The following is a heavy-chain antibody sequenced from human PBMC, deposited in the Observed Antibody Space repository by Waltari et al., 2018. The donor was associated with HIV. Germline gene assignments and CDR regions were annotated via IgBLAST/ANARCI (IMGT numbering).Heavy chain of an antibody. J-gene: IGHJ4*02. V-gene: IGHV3-48*01. Sequence: EVQLVESGGGLVQPGGSLRLSCAASGFTFSNYTMNWVRQDPGRGLEWVSEMSRSSIRIFYADSVKGRFTISRDNAKNSLYLQMNSLRVEDTAVYYCARDINGGWGYWGQGTLVTVAS. D-gene: IGHD7-27*01. CDR2: MSRSSIRI. CDR3: ARDINGGWGY. CDR1: GFTFSNYT.